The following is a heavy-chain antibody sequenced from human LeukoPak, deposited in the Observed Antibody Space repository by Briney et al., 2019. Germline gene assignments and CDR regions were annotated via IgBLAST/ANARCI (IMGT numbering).Heavy chain of an antibody. CDR3: ARGLVPGFLDY. J-gene: IGHJ4*02. CDR2: ISYDGSNK. CDR1: GFTFSSYG. V-gene: IGHV3-30*03. Sequence: AGGSLRLSCAASGFTFSSYGMHWVRQAPGKGLEWVAVISYDGSNKYYADSVKGRFTISRDNSKNTLYLQMNSLRAEDTAVYYCARGLVPGFLDYWGQGTPVTVSS. D-gene: IGHD4-11*01.